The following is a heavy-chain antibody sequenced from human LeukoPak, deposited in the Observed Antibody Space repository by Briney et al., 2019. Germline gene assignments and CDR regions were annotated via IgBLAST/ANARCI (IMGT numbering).Heavy chain of an antibody. D-gene: IGHD3-10*01. V-gene: IGHV3-53*01. CDR2: IYSAGRT. J-gene: IGHJ6*03. CDR3: ARSRGYYGSGSTGYYYYYMDV. Sequence: GGSLRLSCAASGFTVSSNYMSWVRQAPGKGLEWVSFIYSAGRTYYADSGKGRFYICRDNSKNTLYLQMNSLRAEDTAVYYCARSRGYYGSGSTGYYYYYMDVWGKGTTVTVSS. CDR1: GFTVSSNY.